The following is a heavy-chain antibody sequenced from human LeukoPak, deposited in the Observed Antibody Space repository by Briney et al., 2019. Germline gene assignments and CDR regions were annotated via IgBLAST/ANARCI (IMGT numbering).Heavy chain of an antibody. V-gene: IGHV1-2*02. Sequence: GASVKVSCKASGYTFTGYYMHWVRQAPGQGLEWMGWINPNSGGTNYAQKFQGRVTMTRDTSISTAYMELSRLRSDDTAVYYCARVPEYNWNYAGYWGQGTLVTVSS. D-gene: IGHD1-20*01. CDR2: INPNSGGT. CDR3: ARVPEYNWNYAGY. CDR1: GYTFTGYY. J-gene: IGHJ4*02.